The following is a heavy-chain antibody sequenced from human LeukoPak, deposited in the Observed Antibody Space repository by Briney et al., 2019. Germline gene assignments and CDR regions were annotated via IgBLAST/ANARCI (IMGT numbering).Heavy chain of an antibody. J-gene: IGHJ4*02. Sequence: GGSLRLSCAASGFTFSSYGMHWVRQAPGKGLEWVAFIRYDGSNKYYADSVKGRFTISRDNSKNTLYLQMNSLRAEDTAVYYCARGTYGSGSLFGPFDYWGQGTLVTVSS. D-gene: IGHD3-10*01. CDR3: ARGTYGSGSLFGPFDY. CDR2: IRYDGSNK. V-gene: IGHV3-30*02. CDR1: GFTFSSYG.